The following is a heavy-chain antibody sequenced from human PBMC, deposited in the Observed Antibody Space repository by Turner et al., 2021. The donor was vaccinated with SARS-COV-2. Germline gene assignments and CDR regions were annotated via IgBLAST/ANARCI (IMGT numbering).Heavy chain of an antibody. CDR1: GFTFSSYA. CDR2: IHVSGDTS. V-gene: IGHV3-23*01. Sequence: EVHLLESGGGLVQPGGSLKLSCAASGFTFSSYAMSWVRQPPGKGLEWVSGIHVSGDTSYYADSVRGRFTISRDNSKNTLYLQMNSLRAEDTAVYYCAKDHEATRGHFDYWGQGTLITVSS. CDR3: AKDHEATRGHFDY. D-gene: IGHD5-12*01. J-gene: IGHJ4*02.